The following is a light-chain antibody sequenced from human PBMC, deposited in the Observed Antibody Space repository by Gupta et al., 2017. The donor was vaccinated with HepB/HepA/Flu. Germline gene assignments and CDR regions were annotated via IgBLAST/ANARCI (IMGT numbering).Light chain of an antibody. CDR3: QQDGGSPLT. J-gene: IGKJ4*01. CDR2: GTS. V-gene: IGKV3-20*01. CDR1: QSFSRTF. Sequence: EIVLTHSPGTLSLSPGERATLSCMASQSFSRTFLAWYQQKAGQAPRLLIYGTSSRATGIPDRFSGSGSATXFTLTIXRLEPADFAVYYCQQDGGSPLTFGXGTKVEIK.